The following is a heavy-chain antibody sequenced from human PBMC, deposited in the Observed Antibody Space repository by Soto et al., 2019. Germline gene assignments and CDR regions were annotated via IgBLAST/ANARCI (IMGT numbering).Heavy chain of an antibody. V-gene: IGHV4-4*09. D-gene: IGHD1-26*01. CDR2: ICRTGST. CDR1: GGSINTDY. Sequence: SNTLSITSTFSGGSINTDYWNRIRQSTGTGLESMGYICRTGSTHYNPPLKIRAAISLGTARNQFSLQMNSVPGEDTAVYFCARQMGDDPFDIGGQGTMVT. J-gene: IGHJ3*02. CDR3: ARQMGDDPFDI.